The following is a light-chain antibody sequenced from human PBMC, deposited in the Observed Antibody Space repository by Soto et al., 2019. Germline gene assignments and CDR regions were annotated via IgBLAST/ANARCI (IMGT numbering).Light chain of an antibody. CDR1: SSNIGAGYD. CDR2: GNS. V-gene: IGLV1-40*01. CDR3: QSSVSGLSGYV. Sequence: QSVLTQPPSVSGAPGQRVTISCTGSSSNIGAGYDVHWYQQLPGTAPKLLIYGNSNRPSGVPDRFSGSKSGTSASLAITGLQDEYEADYDSQSSVSGLSGYVFGTGTKVTVL. J-gene: IGLJ1*01.